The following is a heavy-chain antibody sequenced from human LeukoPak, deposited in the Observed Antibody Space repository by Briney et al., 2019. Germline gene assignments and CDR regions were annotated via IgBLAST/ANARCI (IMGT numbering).Heavy chain of an antibody. V-gene: IGHV4-59*01. CDR1: GGSFSGYY. Sequence: SETLSLTCAVYGGSFSGYYWSWIRQPPGKGLEWIGYIYYSGSTNYNPSLKSRFTISVDTSKNQFSLKLSSVTAADTAVYYCARGDQYSYGSDAFDIWGQGTMVTVSS. J-gene: IGHJ3*02. CDR3: ARGDQYSYGSDAFDI. D-gene: IGHD5-18*01. CDR2: IYYSGST.